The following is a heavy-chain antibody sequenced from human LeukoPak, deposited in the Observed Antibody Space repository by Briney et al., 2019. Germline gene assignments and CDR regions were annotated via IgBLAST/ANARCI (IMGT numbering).Heavy chain of an antibody. CDR3: ARDGGLSGSYYDP. CDR1: GFTFSSYS. D-gene: IGHD1-26*01. J-gene: IGHJ5*02. CDR2: ISSSSSYI. Sequence: GGSLRLSCAASGFTFSSYSMNWVRQAPGKGLEWVSSISSSSSYIYYADSVKGRFTISRDNAKNSLYLQMNSLRAEDTAVYYCARDGGLSGSYYDPWGQGTLVTVSS. V-gene: IGHV3-21*01.